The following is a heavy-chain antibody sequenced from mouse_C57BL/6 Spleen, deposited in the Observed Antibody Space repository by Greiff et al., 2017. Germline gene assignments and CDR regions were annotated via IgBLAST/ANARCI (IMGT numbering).Heavy chain of an antibody. CDR3: ARSYYSSTAWFAY. Sequence: QVQLQQSGAELVRPGTSVKVSCKASGYAFTNYLIEWVKQRPGQGLEWIGVINPGSGGTNYNEKFKGKATLTADKSSSTAYMQLSSLTSEDSAVYFCARSYYSSTAWFAYWGQGTLVTVS. J-gene: IGHJ3*01. CDR2: INPGSGGT. CDR1: GYAFTNYL. V-gene: IGHV1-54*01. D-gene: IGHD1-1*01.